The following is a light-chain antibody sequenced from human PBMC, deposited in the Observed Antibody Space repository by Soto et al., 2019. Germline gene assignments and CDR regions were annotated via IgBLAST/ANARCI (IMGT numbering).Light chain of an antibody. Sequence: SNELAQPPSVSVSPGQTARITCSGDALPKQYAYWYQQKPGQAPVLVIYKDSERPSGIPERFSGSSSGTTVTLTISGVQAEDEADYYCQSADSSGTYVFGTGTKVTV. CDR1: ALPKQY. CDR2: KDS. V-gene: IGLV3-25*02. J-gene: IGLJ1*01. CDR3: QSADSSGTYV.